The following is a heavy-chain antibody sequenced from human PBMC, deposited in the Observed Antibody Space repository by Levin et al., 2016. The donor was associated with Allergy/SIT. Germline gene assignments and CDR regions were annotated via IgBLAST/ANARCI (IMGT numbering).Heavy chain of an antibody. CDR1: GDSINRRGYY. Sequence: SETLSLTCSVSGDSINRRGYYWSWIRQHPVKGLEWIGYISNSGSTHYNPSLKSRVTIVEDTSKNQFPLLLTSVTAADTAVYYCARGPNTVIFDYWGRGTLVTVSS. V-gene: IGHV4-31*03. CDR2: ISNSGST. D-gene: IGHD4-17*01. J-gene: IGHJ4*02. CDR3: ARGPNTVIFDY.